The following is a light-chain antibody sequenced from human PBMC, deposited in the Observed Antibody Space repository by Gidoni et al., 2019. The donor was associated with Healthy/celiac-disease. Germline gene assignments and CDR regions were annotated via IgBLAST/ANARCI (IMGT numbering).Light chain of an antibody. Sequence: QSVLTQPPSASGTPGQGVTISCSGSSSNIGSNYVYWYQQRPGTAPKLLSYRNNQRPSGVPDRCSGSKSGTSASLAISGLRSEDEADYYCAAWDDSLSGVVFGGGTKLTVL. CDR3: AAWDDSLSGVV. CDR1: SSNIGSNY. J-gene: IGLJ2*01. V-gene: IGLV1-47*01. CDR2: RNN.